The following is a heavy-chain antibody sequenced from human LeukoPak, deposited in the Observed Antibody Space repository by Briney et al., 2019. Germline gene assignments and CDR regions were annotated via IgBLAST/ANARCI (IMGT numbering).Heavy chain of an antibody. V-gene: IGHV1-2*02. CDR1: GYTFTGYY. D-gene: IGHD4-17*01. Sequence: ASVKVSCKASGYTFTGYYMHWVRQAPGQGLEWMGWISPNSGGTNYAQKFQGRVTMTRDTSISTAYMELSRLRSDDTAVYYCARETTVTLNFDYWGQGTLVTVSS. CDR2: ISPNSGGT. J-gene: IGHJ4*02. CDR3: ARETTVTLNFDY.